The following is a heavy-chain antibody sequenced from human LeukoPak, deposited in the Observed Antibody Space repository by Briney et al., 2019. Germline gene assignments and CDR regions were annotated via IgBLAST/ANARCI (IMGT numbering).Heavy chain of an antibody. CDR3: AKETYSTSWQLDS. V-gene: IGHV3-30*18. D-gene: IGHD6-13*01. CDR1: GFTFSSYG. Sequence: GRSLRLSCAASGFTFSSYGMHWVRQDSGKGLEWVAVISYDGGTKYYADPVKGRFTVSRDNSKNTLHLQMNSLRSEDTAVYFCAKETYSTSWQLDSWGQGTLVTVSS. J-gene: IGHJ4*02. CDR2: ISYDGGTK.